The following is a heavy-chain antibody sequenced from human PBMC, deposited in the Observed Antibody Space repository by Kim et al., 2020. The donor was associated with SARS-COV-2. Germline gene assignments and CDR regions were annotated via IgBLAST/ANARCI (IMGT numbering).Heavy chain of an antibody. D-gene: IGHD6-19*01. CDR1: GFTFSSYG. CDR2: IWYDGSNK. Sequence: GGSLRLSCAASGFTFSSYGMHWVHQAPGKGLEWVAVIWYDGSNKYYADSVKGRFTISRDNSKNTLYLQMNSLRAEDTAVYYCAREVTEGSLSGSSGWQTLGDAFDIWGQGTMVTVSS. CDR3: AREVTEGSLSGSSGWQTLGDAFDI. V-gene: IGHV3-33*08. J-gene: IGHJ3*02.